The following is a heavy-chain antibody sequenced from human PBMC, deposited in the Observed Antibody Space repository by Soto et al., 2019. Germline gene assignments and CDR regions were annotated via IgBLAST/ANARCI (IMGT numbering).Heavy chain of an antibody. CDR2: ISSSGTTT. Sequence: EVKLVESGGGLVQPGGSLRLSCSASGFTFNTYEMNWVRQXPXXGLGWVSYISSSGTTTYYADSVKGRFTISRDNAKNXLXXXXNXXXXXXXXXXXXXXXXXXXXXDXWGQGTLVTVSS. J-gene: IGHJ4*02. CDR3: XXXXXXXXXDX. V-gene: IGHV3-48*03. CDR1: GFTFNTYE.